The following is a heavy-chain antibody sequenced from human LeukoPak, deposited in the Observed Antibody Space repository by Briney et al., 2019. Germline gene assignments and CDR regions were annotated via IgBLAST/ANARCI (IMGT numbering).Heavy chain of an antibody. CDR1: GFTFSSYA. CDR2: ISDSGSYT. Sequence: GGSLGLSCAASGFTFSSYAMSWVRQAPGKGLEWVSAISDSGSYTYDADSVKGRFTISRDNSKNTLYLQMNSLRAEDTAVYYCVKQLGYCSDGSCYFDFWGQGSLVTVSS. J-gene: IGHJ4*02. D-gene: IGHD2-15*01. CDR3: VKQLGYCSDGSCYFDF. V-gene: IGHV3-23*01.